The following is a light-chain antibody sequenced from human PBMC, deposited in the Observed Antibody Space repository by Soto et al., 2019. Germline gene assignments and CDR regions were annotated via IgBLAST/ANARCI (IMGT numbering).Light chain of an antibody. Sequence: IQMTQSPSSLSASVGDRVTITCRASQTIGYYLNWYQQKPGQAPKLLIYAASSLQSGVPSRFSGSESGTDFTLTISSLQPEDFATYYCQQSQSTLYTFGQGTKLAMK. V-gene: IGKV1-39*01. CDR1: QTIGYY. J-gene: IGKJ2*01. CDR2: AAS. CDR3: QQSQSTLYT.